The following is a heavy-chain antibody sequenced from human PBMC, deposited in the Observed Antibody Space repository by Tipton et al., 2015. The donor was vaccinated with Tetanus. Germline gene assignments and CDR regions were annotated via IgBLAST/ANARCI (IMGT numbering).Heavy chain of an antibody. CDR1: GYSISSGYY. CDR3: ARGNTMIVVVITDLDWFDP. Sequence: LRLSCAVSGYSISSGYYWGWIRQPPGKGLEWIGSIYHSGSTYYTPSLKSRVTISVDTSKTQFSLKLSSVTAADTAVYYCARGNTMIVVVITDLDWFDPWGQGTLVTVSS. CDR2: IYHSGST. V-gene: IGHV4-38-2*01. J-gene: IGHJ5*02. D-gene: IGHD3-22*01.